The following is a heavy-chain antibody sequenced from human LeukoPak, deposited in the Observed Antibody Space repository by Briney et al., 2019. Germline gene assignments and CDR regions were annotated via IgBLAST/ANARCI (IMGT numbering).Heavy chain of an antibody. CDR2: ISGSGGST. D-gene: IGHD4-17*01. CDR1: GFTFSSYG. Sequence: PGGSLRLSCAASGFTFSSYGMSWVRQAPGKGVEWVSAISGSGGSTYYADSVKGGFTISRDNSKNTLYLQMNSLRAEDTAVYYCAKDKSGDYALDYWGQGTLVTVSS. J-gene: IGHJ4*02. CDR3: AKDKSGDYALDY. V-gene: IGHV3-23*01.